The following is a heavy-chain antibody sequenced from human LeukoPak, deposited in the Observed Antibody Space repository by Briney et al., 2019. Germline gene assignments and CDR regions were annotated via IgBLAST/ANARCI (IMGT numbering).Heavy chain of an antibody. D-gene: IGHD2-2*01. CDR2: IIPIFGTA. CDR3: ARVPAATSNYYYYGMDV. V-gene: IGHV1-69*13. CDR1: GGTFISYA. Sequence: GASVKVSCKASGGTFISYAISWVRQAPGQGLEWMGGIIPIFGTANYAQKFQGRVTITADESTSTAYMELSSLRSEDTAVYYCARVPAATSNYYYYGMDVWGQGTTVTVSS. J-gene: IGHJ6*02.